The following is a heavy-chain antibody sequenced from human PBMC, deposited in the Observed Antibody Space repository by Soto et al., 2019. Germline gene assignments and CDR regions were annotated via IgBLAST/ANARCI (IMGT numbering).Heavy chain of an antibody. J-gene: IGHJ4*02. CDR2: IKQDGSEK. V-gene: IGHV3-7*01. CDR3: ASETSADPF. CDR1: GFTFSNYW. Sequence: EVQLVESGGGLVQPGGSLRLSCAASGFTFSNYWMVWVRQAPEKGPELVATIKQDGSEKYYVDPVKGRFTISRDNTKNSLYLQMNILRADDTALYYCASETSADPFCGQGVLVTVAS. D-gene: IGHD1-26*01.